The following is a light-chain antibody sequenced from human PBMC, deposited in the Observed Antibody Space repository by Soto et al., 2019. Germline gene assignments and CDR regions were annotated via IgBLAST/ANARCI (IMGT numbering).Light chain of an antibody. CDR1: KAFRNN. CDR2: GAS. J-gene: IGKJ1*01. Sequence: IQMTQPQSPLSHSEGTRAKFTSRQGKAFRNNLGWNKKKQGKPPNPLIYGASTLQSGVPSRFSGSGSGTDFTLTINSLQPEDFATYYCLHDYNYPRTFGQGTRVDVK. V-gene: IGKV1-6*01. CDR3: LHDYNYPRT.